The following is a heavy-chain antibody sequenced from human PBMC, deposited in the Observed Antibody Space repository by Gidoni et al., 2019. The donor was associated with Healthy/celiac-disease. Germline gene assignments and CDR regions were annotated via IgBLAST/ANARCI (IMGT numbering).Heavy chain of an antibody. D-gene: IGHD5-18*01. Sequence: QVQLVESGGGVVQPGRSLRLSCAASGFTFSSYAMHWVRQAPGKGLEWVAVISYDGSNKYYADSVKGRFTISRDNSKNTLYLQMNSLRAEDTAVYYCARDPKTWIQLWLPLRETGMDVWGQGTTVTVSS. J-gene: IGHJ6*02. V-gene: IGHV3-30-3*01. CDR3: ARDPKTWIQLWLPLRETGMDV. CDR2: ISYDGSNK. CDR1: GFTFSSYA.